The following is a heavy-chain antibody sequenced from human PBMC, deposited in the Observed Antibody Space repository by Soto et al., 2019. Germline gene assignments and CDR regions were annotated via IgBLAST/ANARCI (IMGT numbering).Heavy chain of an antibody. CDR3: AGISSYGDYYYYYGMDV. D-gene: IGHD1-26*01. J-gene: IGHJ6*02. CDR2: INPNSGGT. CDR1: GYTFTGYY. V-gene: IGHV1-2*02. Sequence: ASVKVSCKASGYTFTGYYMHWVRQAPGQGLEWMGWINPNSGGTNYAQKFQGRVTMTRDTSISTAYMELSRLRSDDTAVYYCAGISSYGDYYYYYGMDVWGQGTTVTVSS.